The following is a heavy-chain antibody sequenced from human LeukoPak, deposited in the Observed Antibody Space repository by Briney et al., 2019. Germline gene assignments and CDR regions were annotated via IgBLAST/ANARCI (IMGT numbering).Heavy chain of an antibody. J-gene: IGHJ5*02. V-gene: IGHV1-18*04. CDR1: GYTFTSYG. Sequence: ASVKVSCKASGYTFTSYGISWVRQAPGQGLEWMGWISAYNGNTKYAQKVLGRVTMTTDTSTSTAYMELRSLRSDDTAVYYCARGGLVVVVAATPSTTPGLLHGLDPWGQGTLVSVSS. CDR2: ISAYNGNT. D-gene: IGHD2-15*01. CDR3: ARGGLVVVVAATPSTTPGLLHGLDP.